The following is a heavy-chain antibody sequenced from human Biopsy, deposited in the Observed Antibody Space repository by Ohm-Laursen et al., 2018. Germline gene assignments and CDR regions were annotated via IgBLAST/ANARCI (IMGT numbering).Heavy chain of an antibody. D-gene: IGHD1-26*01. Sequence: PGTLSLTCTVSGDSVSSGSFYWTWIRQPPGQGLEYIGYIYDRGSTANYNPSLESRVTISVDRSKNQFSLELSSVTAADTAVYYCARVGAGAPSIDYFDYWGQGALVTVSS. J-gene: IGHJ4*02. V-gene: IGHV4-61*01. CDR1: GDSVSSGSFY. CDR2: IYDRGSTA. CDR3: ARVGAGAPSIDYFDY.